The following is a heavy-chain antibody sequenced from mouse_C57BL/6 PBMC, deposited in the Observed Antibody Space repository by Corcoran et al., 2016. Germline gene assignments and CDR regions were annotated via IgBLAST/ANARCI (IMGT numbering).Heavy chain of an antibody. CDR2: INTYSGVP. V-gene: IGHV9-3*01. Sequence: QIQLVQSGPELKKPGETVKISCKASGYTFTTYGMSWVKQAPGKGLKWMGWINTYSGVPTYADDFKGRFAFSLETSASTAYLQINNLKNEDTATYFCARSGYDGWYFDVWGTGTTVTVSS. D-gene: IGHD2-2*01. J-gene: IGHJ1*03. CDR1: GYTFTTYG. CDR3: ARSGYDGWYFDV.